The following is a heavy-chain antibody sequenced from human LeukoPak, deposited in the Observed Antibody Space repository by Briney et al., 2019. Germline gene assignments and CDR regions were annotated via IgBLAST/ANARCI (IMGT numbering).Heavy chain of an antibody. CDR1: GYTFTSYG. J-gene: IGHJ5*02. CDR3: ARDAKSTSSSGWYIDISYNWFDP. D-gene: IGHD6-19*01. CDR2: INPSGGST. V-gene: IGHV1-46*01. Sequence: ASVKVSCKASGYTFTSYGISWVRQAPGQGLEWMGIINPSGGSTSYAQKFQGRVTMTRDTSTSTVYMELSSLRSEDTAVYYCARDAKSTSSSGWYIDISYNWFDPWGQGTLVTVSS.